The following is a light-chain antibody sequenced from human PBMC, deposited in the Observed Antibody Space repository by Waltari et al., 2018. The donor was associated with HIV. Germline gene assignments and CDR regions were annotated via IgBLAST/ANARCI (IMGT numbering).Light chain of an antibody. Sequence: EIVMTQSPATLSVSPGERATLSCRASQSVSSNLAWYQQKPGQAPRLLIYGASTRATVIPARFSGSGSGTDFTLTISSLQSEDFAVYYCQQYNNWPPLFTFGPGTKVDIK. CDR1: QSVSSN. CDR3: QQYNNWPPLFT. J-gene: IGKJ3*01. CDR2: GAS. V-gene: IGKV3-15*01.